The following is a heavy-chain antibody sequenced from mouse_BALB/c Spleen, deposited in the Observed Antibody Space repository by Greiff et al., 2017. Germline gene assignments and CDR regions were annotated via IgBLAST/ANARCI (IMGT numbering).Heavy chain of an antibody. CDR1: GYTFTSYW. CDR3: ARGEDGYSFAY. J-gene: IGHJ3*01. Sequence: QVQLQQSGAELARPGASVKLSCKASGYTFTSYWMQWVKQRPGQGLEWIGAIYPGDGDTRYTQKFKGKATLTADKSPSTAYMQLSSLASEDSAVYYCARGEDGYSFAYWGQGTLVTVSA. V-gene: IGHV1-87*01. D-gene: IGHD2-3*01. CDR2: IYPGDGDT.